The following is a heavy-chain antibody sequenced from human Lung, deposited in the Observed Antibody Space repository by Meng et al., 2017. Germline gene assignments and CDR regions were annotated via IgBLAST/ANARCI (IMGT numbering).Heavy chain of an antibody. CDR1: GFIFSTNW. CDR3: ARGGVTTDD. CDR2: ITGDGSST. Sequence: LVEAGGGVLSPGASLRLSFAASGFIFSTNWIHWVRQAPGKGLGWVSRITGDGSSTIYADSVQGRFTMSRDNAKNTLSLQMNSLRAEDTAVYYCARGGVTTDDWGQGTLVTVSS. J-gene: IGHJ4*02. V-gene: IGHV3-74*01. D-gene: IGHD4-17*01.